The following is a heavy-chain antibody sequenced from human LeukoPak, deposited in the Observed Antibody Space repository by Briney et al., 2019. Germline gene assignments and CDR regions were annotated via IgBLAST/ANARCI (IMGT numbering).Heavy chain of an antibody. V-gene: IGHV3-48*01. J-gene: IGHJ4*02. D-gene: IGHD3-3*01. CDR1: GFTFSSYS. CDR3: ARRYDFWSGYYTDYFDY. CDR2: ISSSSSTI. Sequence: GGSLRLSCAASGFTFSSYSMNWVRQAPGKGLEWVSYISSSSSTIYYADSVKGRFTMSRDNAKNSRYLQMNSLRAEDTAVYYCARRYDFWSGYYTDYFDYWGQGTLVTVSP.